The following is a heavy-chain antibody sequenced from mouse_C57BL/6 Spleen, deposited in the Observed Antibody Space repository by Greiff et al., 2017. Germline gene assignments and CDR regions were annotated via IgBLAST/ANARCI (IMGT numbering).Heavy chain of an antibody. J-gene: IGHJ4*01. CDR1: GYTFTSYW. V-gene: IGHV1-55*01. CDR2: IYPGSGST. CDR3: ARSEEIYDGYYGGAMDY. Sequence: QVQLQQPGAELVKPGASVKMSCKASGYTFTSYWITWVKQRPGQGLEWIGDIYPGSGSTNYNEKFKSKATLTVDTSSSTAYMQLSSLTSEDSAVYYCARSEEIYDGYYGGAMDYWGQGTSVTVSS. D-gene: IGHD2-3*01.